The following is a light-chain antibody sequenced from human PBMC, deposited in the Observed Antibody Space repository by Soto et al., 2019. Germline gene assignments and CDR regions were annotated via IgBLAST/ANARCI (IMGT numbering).Light chain of an antibody. CDR3: QQYHTSPLT. Sequence: EIVFTQSPGTRSLSPGERATFSCRASQSVSSSYIAWYQQKRGQAPRRLIYGASIRATGIPDRFSGSGSGTDFTLTISRLEPEDFALYYCQQYHTSPLTFGQGTKVDIK. V-gene: IGKV3-20*01. CDR1: QSVSSSY. CDR2: GAS. J-gene: IGKJ1*01.